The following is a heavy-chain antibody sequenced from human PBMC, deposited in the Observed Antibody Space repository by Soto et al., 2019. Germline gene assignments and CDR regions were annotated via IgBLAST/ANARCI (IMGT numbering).Heavy chain of an antibody. CDR3: ARARATIAAAAIFDC. CDR1: GYTFTSYA. J-gene: IGHJ4*02. CDR2: INAGNGNT. D-gene: IGHD6-13*01. Sequence: ASVKVSCKASGYTFTSYAMHWVRQAPGQRLEWMGWINAGNGNTKYSQKFQGRVTIIRDTSASTAYMELTSVTAADTAVYYCARARATIAAAAIFDCWGQGTLVTVSS. V-gene: IGHV1-3*01.